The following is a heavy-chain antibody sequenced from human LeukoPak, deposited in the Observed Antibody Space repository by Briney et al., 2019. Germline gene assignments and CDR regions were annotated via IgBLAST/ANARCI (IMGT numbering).Heavy chain of an antibody. CDR1: GFTFSKAW. CDR2: ISGGGYST. D-gene: IGHD2-2*01. V-gene: IGHV3-23*01. J-gene: IGHJ6*02. CDR3: AKPPAPYYYYGMDV. Sequence: PGGSLRLSCAASGFTFSKAWMSWVRQAPGKGLEWVSAISGGGYSTYYADSVKGRFSISRDNSKNTLYLQMNSLRAEDTAVYYCAKPPAPYYYYGMDVWGQGTTVTVSS.